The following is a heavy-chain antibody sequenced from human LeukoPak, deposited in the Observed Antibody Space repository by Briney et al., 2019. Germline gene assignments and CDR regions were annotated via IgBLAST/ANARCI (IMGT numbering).Heavy chain of an antibody. V-gene: IGHV4-59*01. CDR3: ARGGGSGSYYRYFDY. Sequence: SETLSLTCTVSGGSISSYYWSWIRQPPGKGLEWIGYIYYSGSTNYNPSLKSRDTISVDTSKNQFSLKLSSVTAADTAVYYCARGGGSGSYYRYFDYWGQGTLVTVSS. CDR1: GGSISSYY. D-gene: IGHD3-10*01. J-gene: IGHJ4*02. CDR2: IYYSGST.